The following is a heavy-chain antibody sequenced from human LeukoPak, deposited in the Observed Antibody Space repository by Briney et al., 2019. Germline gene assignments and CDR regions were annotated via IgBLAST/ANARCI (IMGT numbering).Heavy chain of an antibody. CDR3: ARGVPRRYSSSSGHYYYYYMDV. D-gene: IGHD6-6*01. CDR1: GGSFSGYY. V-gene: IGHV4-34*01. Sequence: SETLSLTCAVYGGSFSGYYWSWIRQPPGKGLEWIGEINHSGSTNYNPSLKSRVTISVDTSNNQFSLKLSSVTAADTAVYYCARGVPRRYSSSSGHYYYYYMDVWGKGTTVTVSS. J-gene: IGHJ6*03. CDR2: INHSGST.